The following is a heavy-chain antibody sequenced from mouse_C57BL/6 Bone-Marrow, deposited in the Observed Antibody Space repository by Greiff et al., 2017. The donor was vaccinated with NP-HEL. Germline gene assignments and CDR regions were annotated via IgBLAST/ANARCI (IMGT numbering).Heavy chain of an antibody. D-gene: IGHD2-4*01. J-gene: IGHJ2*01. CDR1: GYTFTSYW. CDR2: IHPNSGST. CDR3: ASVGDYDYFDY. Sequence: QVQLQQPGAELVKPGASVKLSCKASGYTFTSYWMHWVKQRPGQGLEWIGMIHPNSGSTNYNEKFKSKATLTVDKSSSTAYMQLSSLTSEDSAVYYCASVGDYDYFDYWGQGTTLTVSS. V-gene: IGHV1-64*01.